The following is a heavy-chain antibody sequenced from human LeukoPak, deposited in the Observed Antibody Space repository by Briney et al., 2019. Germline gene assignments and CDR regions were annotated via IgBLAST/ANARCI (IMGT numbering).Heavy chain of an antibody. J-gene: IGHJ4*02. D-gene: IGHD1-26*01. V-gene: IGHV1-8*01. CDR3: ARAGPFYSGNYLGF. Sequence: ASVKVSCKASGYTFTSYDVNWVRQATGQGLEWMGWMNPISGDTGYALKFQGRVTMSRNTSISTAYMELSRLTSDDTAVYYCARAGPFYSGNYLGFWGQGTLVTVSS. CDR2: MNPISGDT. CDR1: GYTFTSYD.